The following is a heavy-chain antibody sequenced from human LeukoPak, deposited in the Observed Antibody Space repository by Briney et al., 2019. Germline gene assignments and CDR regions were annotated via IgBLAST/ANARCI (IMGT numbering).Heavy chain of an antibody. CDR3: AREYYDSSGYYYALGNFDY. Sequence: SETLSLTCTVSGGSISSYYWSWIRQPAGKGLEWIGRIYTSGSTNYNPSLKSRATMSVDTSKNQFSLKLSSVTAADTAVYYCAREYYDSSGYYYALGNFDYWGQGTLVTVSS. J-gene: IGHJ4*02. CDR1: GGSISSYY. V-gene: IGHV4-4*07. D-gene: IGHD3-22*01. CDR2: IYTSGST.